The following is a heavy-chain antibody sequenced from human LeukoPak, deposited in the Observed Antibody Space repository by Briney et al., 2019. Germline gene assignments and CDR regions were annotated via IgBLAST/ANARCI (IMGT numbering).Heavy chain of an antibody. D-gene: IGHD4-17*01. CDR3: AREGIYGDYRH. J-gene: IGHJ4*02. CDR1: GYSISSGYY. CDR2: IYHSGSS. Sequence: SETLSLTCTVSGYSISSGYYWGWIRQPPGKGLEWIGSIYHSGSSYYNPSLKSRVTISVDTSKNHFSLKLSSVTAADTAVYYCAREGIYGDYRHWGQGTLVTVSS. V-gene: IGHV4-38-2*02.